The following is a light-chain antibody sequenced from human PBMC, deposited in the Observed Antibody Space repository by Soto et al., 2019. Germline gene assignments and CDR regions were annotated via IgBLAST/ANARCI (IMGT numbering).Light chain of an antibody. CDR3: QSYDSSLSGPVV. Sequence: QPVLTQPPSVSGAPGQRVTISCTGSSSNIGAGYDVHWYQQLPGTAPKLLIYGNSNRPSGVPDRFSGSKSGTSASLAITGLQAEDGADYYCQSYDSSLSGPVVFGGGTKLTVL. J-gene: IGLJ2*01. CDR2: GNS. CDR1: SSNIGAGYD. V-gene: IGLV1-40*01.